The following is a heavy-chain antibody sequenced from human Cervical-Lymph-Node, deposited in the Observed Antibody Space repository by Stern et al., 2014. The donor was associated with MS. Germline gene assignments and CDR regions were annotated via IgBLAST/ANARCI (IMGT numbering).Heavy chain of an antibody. Sequence: QVQLVQSGAAVKEPGASVKVSCKASGYTFSDYYLHWVRQAPGQGLEWLGWFSPKSGGTNFAQKFQGRVTMTSDTSIATAYMELTRLRSDDTAVYYCARRVAAAGTHYYGLFGHWGQGTLVTVSS. J-gene: IGHJ4*02. CDR1: GYTFSDYY. CDR2: FSPKSGGT. CDR3: ARRVAAAGTHYYGLFGH. D-gene: IGHD6-13*01. V-gene: IGHV1-2*02.